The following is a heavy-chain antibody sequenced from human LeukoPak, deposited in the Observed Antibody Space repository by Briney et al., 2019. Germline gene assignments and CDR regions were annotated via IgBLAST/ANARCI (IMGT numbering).Heavy chain of an antibody. V-gene: IGHV1-18*01. CDR2: ISAYNGNT. CDR1: GYTFTSYG. J-gene: IGHJ6*01. Sequence: SVTLVSPASGYTFTSYGITWVRQAPGQGLEWMGWISAYNGNTNYAQKLQGRVTMTTDTSTSTAYMELRSLRSDATAVYYCARARRRYFVWLIITDYYYYYGTDVWGQATTVTVSS. CDR3: ARARRRYFVWLIITDYYYYYGTDV. D-gene: IGHD3-9*01.